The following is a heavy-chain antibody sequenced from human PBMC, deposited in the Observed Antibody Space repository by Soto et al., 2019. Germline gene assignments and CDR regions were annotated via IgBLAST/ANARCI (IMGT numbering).Heavy chain of an antibody. D-gene: IGHD4-4*01. Sequence: EVQLVESGGGLVQPGGSLRLSCAASGFTFRSYSMNWVRQAPGKGLEWVSYISSSSSTIYYADSVKGRFTISRDNAKNSLYLQMNSLRAEDTAVYYCARDFSLSNYVYYYYYMDVWGKGTTVTVSS. J-gene: IGHJ6*03. CDR1: GFTFRSYS. V-gene: IGHV3-48*01. CDR2: ISSSSSTI. CDR3: ARDFSLSNYVYYYYYMDV.